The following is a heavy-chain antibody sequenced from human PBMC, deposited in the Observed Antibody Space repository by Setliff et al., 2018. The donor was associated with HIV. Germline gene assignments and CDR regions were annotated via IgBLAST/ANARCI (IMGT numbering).Heavy chain of an antibody. V-gene: IGHV4-61*05. CDR1: GGSIDSSDYY. Sequence: PSETLSLTCSVSGGSIDSSDYYWGWIRQPPGKALEWIGYIYTSGSTNYNPSLKSRVTISIDTSKKQFSLRLTSVTAADSAVYYCARESYGSGTYDYWGQGTLVTVSS. CDR2: IYTSGST. CDR3: ARESYGSGTYDY. J-gene: IGHJ4*02. D-gene: IGHD3-10*01.